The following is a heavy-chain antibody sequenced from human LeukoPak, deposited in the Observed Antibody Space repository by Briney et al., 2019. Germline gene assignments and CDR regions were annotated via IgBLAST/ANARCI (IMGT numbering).Heavy chain of an antibody. CDR2: ITSSSNYI. CDR3: AELGITMIGGV. V-gene: IGHV3-21*01. D-gene: IGHD3-10*02. J-gene: IGHJ6*04. Sequence: AGGSLRLSCAGSGLTFSSYSMNWVRQAPGKGLEWVSSITSSSNYIYYADSVKGRFTISRDNAKNSLYLQMNSLRAEDTAVYYCAELGITMIGGVWGKGTTVTISS. CDR1: GLTFSSYS.